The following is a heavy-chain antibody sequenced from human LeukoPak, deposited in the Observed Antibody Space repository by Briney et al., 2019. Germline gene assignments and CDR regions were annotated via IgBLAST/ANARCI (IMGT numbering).Heavy chain of an antibody. Sequence: ASVKVSCKASGYTFTSCGISWVRQAPGQGLEWMGWISAYNGNTNYAQKLQGRVTITTDTSTSTAYMELRSLRSDDTAVYYCARAEDIVVVPAWSYFDYWGQGTLVTVSS. CDR3: ARAEDIVVVPAWSYFDY. J-gene: IGHJ4*02. D-gene: IGHD2-2*01. CDR2: ISAYNGNT. V-gene: IGHV1-18*01. CDR1: GYTFTSCG.